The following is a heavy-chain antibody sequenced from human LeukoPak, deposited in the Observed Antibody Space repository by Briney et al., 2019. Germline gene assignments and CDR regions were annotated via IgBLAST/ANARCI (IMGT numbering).Heavy chain of an antibody. Sequence: SETPSLTCTVSGGFISNSSYYWGWIRQPPGKGLEWIGEINHSGSTNYNPSLKSRVTISVDTSKNQFSLKLSSVTAADTAVYHCARVMVRGAYYYMDVWGKGTTVTVSS. CDR2: INHSGST. V-gene: IGHV4-39*07. CDR3: ARVMVRGAYYYMDV. D-gene: IGHD3-10*01. CDR1: GGFISNSSYY. J-gene: IGHJ6*03.